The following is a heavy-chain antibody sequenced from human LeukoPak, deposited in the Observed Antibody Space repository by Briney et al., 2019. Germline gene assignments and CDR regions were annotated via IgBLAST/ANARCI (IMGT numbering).Heavy chain of an antibody. Sequence: QPGGSLRLSYAASGFTFSSYGMHWVRQAPGKGLEWVAVISYDGSNKYYADSVKGRFTISRDNSKNTLYLQMNSLRAEDTAVYYCAYSRVRWSDFDYWGQGTLVTVSS. CDR1: GFTFSSYG. CDR2: ISYDGSNK. V-gene: IGHV3-30*03. J-gene: IGHJ4*02. CDR3: AYSRVRWSDFDY. D-gene: IGHD2-15*01.